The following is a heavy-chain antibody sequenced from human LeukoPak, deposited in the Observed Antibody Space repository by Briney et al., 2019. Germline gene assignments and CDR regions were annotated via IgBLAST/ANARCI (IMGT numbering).Heavy chain of an antibody. CDR1: GGSFSGYY. CDR3: ARHWSHSVAQFGRSYWFDP. CDR2: IYYSGST. D-gene: IGHD2-15*01. V-gene: IGHV4-59*08. Sequence: SETLSLTCAVYGGSFSGYYWSWIRQPPGKGLEWIGYIYYSGSTNHNPSLKSRVTASVDTSKNQFSLRLSLVTAADTAVYYCARHWSHSVAQFGRSYWFDPWGQGTLVTVSS. J-gene: IGHJ5*02.